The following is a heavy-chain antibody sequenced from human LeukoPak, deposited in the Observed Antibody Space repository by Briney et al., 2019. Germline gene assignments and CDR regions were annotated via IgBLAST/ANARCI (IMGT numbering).Heavy chain of an antibody. CDR3: VRTNELSCFDP. Sequence: GASVKVSCKASGYTFTTYDINWVRQATGQGLEWMGWMNPNSGNTGYAQKFQGRVTITRNTSISTTYLELSSLRSEDTAVYYCVRTNELSCFDPWGQGTLVTVSS. CDR1: GYTFTTYD. D-gene: IGHD5-24*01. V-gene: IGHV1-8*03. J-gene: IGHJ5*02. CDR2: MNPNSGNT.